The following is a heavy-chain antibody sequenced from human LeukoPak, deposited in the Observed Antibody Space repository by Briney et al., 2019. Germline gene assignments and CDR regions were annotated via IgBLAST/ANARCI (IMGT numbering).Heavy chain of an antibody. CDR3: ARLVVPPGNRGWYYEH. J-gene: IGHJ4*02. CDR1: GFLPSDYW. Sequence: PGGSLRLSCAASGFLPSDYWMSWVRQGPGEGLEWVANINQGGREEYFVDSVKGRFTISRDNAQNSLGLQMNSLRVEDTAIYYCARLVVPPGNRGWYYEHWGQGTLVTVSS. CDR2: INQGGREE. D-gene: IGHD2-2*01. V-gene: IGHV3-7*03.